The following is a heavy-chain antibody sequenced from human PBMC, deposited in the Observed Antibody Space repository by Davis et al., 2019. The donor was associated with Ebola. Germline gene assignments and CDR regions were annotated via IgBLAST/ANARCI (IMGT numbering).Heavy chain of an antibody. CDR1: GGSFSGYY. J-gene: IGHJ6*02. CDR2: INSDGSST. V-gene: IGHV3-74*01. D-gene: IGHD6-6*01. Sequence: HTSETLSLTCAVYGGSFSGYYWSWVRQAPGKGLVWVSRINSDGSSTSYADSVKGRFTISRDNAKNTLYLQMNSLRAEDTAVYYCARDRSSSYVYYYYGMDVWGQGTTVTVSS. CDR3: ARDRSSSYVYYYYGMDV.